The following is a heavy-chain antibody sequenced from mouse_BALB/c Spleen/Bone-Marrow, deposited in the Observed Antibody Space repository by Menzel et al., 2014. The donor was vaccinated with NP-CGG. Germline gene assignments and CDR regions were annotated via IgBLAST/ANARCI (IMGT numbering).Heavy chain of an antibody. J-gene: IGHJ4*01. Sequence: QVQLQQSGAGLARPGASLKLSCRASGYIFTRYWMQWVKQRPGQGLEWIGAIYPGDGDTAYSQKLKGKATLTADKSSSTAYMQLSYLASEDSAVYYCVRRYRYPHAMDYWGQGTSVTVSS. V-gene: IGHV1-87*01. CDR1: GYIFTRYW. D-gene: IGHD2-14*01. CDR2: IYPGDGDT. CDR3: VRRYRYPHAMDY.